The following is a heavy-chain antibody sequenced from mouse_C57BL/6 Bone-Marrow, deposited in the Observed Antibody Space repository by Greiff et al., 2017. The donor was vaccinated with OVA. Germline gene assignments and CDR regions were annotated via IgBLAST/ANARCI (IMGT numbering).Heavy chain of an antibody. Sequence: QVQLKESGPGLVAPSQSLSITCTVSGFSLTSYGVDWVRQSPGKGLEWLGVIWGVGSTNYNSALKSRLSISKDNSKSQVFLKMNSLQTDDTAMYYWASDLGHREFAYWGQGTLVTVSA. CDR3: ASDLGHREFAY. V-gene: IGHV2-6*01. J-gene: IGHJ3*01. CDR1: GFSLTSYG. D-gene: IGHD4-1*01. CDR2: IWGVGST.